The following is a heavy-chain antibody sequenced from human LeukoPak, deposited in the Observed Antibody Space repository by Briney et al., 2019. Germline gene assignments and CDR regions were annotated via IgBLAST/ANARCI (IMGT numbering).Heavy chain of an antibody. D-gene: IGHD3-22*01. Sequence: GASVKVSCKASGGTFSSYAISWVRQAPGQGLEWMGGIIPIFGTANCAQKFQGRVTITADESTSTAYMELSSLRSEDTAVYYCARWEDDSSGYYHHYAFDIWGQGTMVTVSS. CDR1: GGTFSSYA. CDR3: ARWEDDSSGYYHHYAFDI. J-gene: IGHJ3*02. V-gene: IGHV1-69*13. CDR2: IIPIFGTA.